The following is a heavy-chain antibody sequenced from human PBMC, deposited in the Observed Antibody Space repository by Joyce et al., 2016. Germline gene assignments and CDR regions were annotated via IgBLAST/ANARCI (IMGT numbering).Heavy chain of an antibody. V-gene: IGHV5-51*01. D-gene: IGHD6-19*01. Sequence: EVQLVQSGAEVKKPGESLKISCRASCYSFSNFWIGWVRQMPGKGLDWVGIIWHGDSDTKYSPSFQGQVTISVDKSTSTAYLHWNSLKASDIVVYYCARRAGLTGELDYWGQGTLVTVSS. CDR2: IWHGDSDT. CDR3: ARRAGLTGELDY. CDR1: CYSFSNFW. J-gene: IGHJ4*02.